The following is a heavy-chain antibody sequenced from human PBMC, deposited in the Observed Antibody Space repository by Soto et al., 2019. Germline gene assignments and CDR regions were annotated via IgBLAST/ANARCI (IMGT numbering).Heavy chain of an antibody. J-gene: IGHJ4*01. Sequence: GWLRRPGSASGCNFHWYWMSLVRQAPGKWLEWLASIKTDASEKKYVDSVKGRFTMSRDNAKNSVYLQMDSLRTEDTAVYYSARDSGYGAGNSVNHYIDYWGHGTLVTVYS. V-gene: IGHV3-7*01. CDR1: GCNFHWYW. CDR2: IKTDASEK. D-gene: IGHD3-10*01. CDR3: ARDSGYGAGNSVNHYIDY.